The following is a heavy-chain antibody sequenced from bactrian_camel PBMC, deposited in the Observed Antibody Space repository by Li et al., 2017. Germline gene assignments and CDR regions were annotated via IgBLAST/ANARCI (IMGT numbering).Heavy chain of an antibody. Sequence: VQLVESGGGLVQAGGSLRLSCVASRFTFRIADMSWIRQAPGKGLEWVSTIHSDAYGGSGGSNYVDSVKGRFTISRDNAKNTLYLQLNSLKTEDTAMYYCAKDRTRRGILYEYNYWGQGTQVTVS. CDR1: RFTFRIAD. CDR2: IHSDAYGGSGGS. CDR3: AKDRTRRGILYEYNY. J-gene: IGHJ4*01. V-gene: IGHV3S40*01.